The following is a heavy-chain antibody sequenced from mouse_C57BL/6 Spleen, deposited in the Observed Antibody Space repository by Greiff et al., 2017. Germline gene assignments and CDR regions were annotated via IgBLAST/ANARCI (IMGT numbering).Heavy chain of an antibody. CDR2: IYPGSGNT. V-gene: IGHV1-76*01. CDR3: ARSATVEDWFAY. J-gene: IGHJ3*01. D-gene: IGHD1-1*01. CDR1: GYTFTDYY. Sequence: QVQLQQSGAELVRPGASVKLSCKASGYTFTDYYINWVKQRPGQGLEWIARIYPGSGNTYYNEKFKGKATLTAEKSSSTAYMQLSSLTSEDSAVYFCARSATVEDWFAYWGQGTLVAVSA.